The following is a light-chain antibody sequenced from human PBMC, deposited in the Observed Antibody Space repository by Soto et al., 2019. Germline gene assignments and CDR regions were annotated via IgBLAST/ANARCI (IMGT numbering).Light chain of an antibody. CDR3: QQYNNWPRT. CDR2: GAS. J-gene: IGKJ1*01. V-gene: IGKV3-15*01. Sequence: KVVPMSLAPLCVCTGERATLSCRASQSVSSNLAWYQQKPGQTPRLLIYGASTRATGIPARFSGSGSGTEFTLTISSLQSEDFAVYYCQQYNNWPRTFGQGTKVDI. CDR1: QSVSSN.